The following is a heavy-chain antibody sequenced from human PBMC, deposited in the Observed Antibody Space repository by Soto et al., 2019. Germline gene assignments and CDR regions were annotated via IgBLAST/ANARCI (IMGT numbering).Heavy chain of an antibody. J-gene: IGHJ6*02. D-gene: IGHD6-13*01. Sequence: GESLKISCKGSGYSFTSYWIGWVRQMPGKGLEWMGIIYPGDSDTRYSPSFQGQVTISADKSISTAYLQWSSLKASDTAMYYCARRAAAVVAHYYYGMDVWGQGTTVTVSS. CDR3: ARRAAAVVAHYYYGMDV. V-gene: IGHV5-51*01. CDR2: IYPGDSDT. CDR1: GYSFTSYW.